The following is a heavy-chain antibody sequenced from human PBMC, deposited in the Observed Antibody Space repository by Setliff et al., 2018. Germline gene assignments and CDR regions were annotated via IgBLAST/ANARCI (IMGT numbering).Heavy chain of an antibody. CDR1: GDTFRSYG. CDR2: TIPMFGST. Sequence: PSVKVSCKASGDTFRSYGISWVRQAPGQGLEWMGGTIPMFGSTSYAQKFQGRFTIITDESTTTAYMELSSLGSEDTAVYYCVREGVDTRSSTDYRYYMDVWGKGTTVTVSS. V-gene: IGHV1-69*05. CDR3: VREGVDTRSSTDYRYYMDV. D-gene: IGHD5-18*01. J-gene: IGHJ6*03.